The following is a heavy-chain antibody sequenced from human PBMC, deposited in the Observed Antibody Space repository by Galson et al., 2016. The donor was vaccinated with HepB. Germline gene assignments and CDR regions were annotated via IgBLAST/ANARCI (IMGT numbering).Heavy chain of an antibody. CDR3: KTAAVGPSASDY. D-gene: IGHD6-13*01. CDR2: IKSKTDGGTT. CDR1: GFTFTSAW. Sequence: SLRLSCAASGFTFTSAWMSWVRQAPGKGLEWVGRIKSKTDGGTTDYAAPVKGRFTISRDDSKNTLYLQMNSLRDEDTAMYYCKTAAVGPSASDYWGQGTLVTVSS. J-gene: IGHJ4*02. V-gene: IGHV3-15*01.